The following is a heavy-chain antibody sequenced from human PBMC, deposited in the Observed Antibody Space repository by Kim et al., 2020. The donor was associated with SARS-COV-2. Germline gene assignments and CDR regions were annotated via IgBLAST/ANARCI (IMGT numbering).Heavy chain of an antibody. D-gene: IGHD3-22*01. CDR3: ASLISPGKYYYDSSGSVEFDP. V-gene: IGHV4-34*01. J-gene: IGHJ5*02. Sequence: SETLSLTCAVYGGSFSGYYWSWIRQPPGKGLEWIGEINHSGSTNYNPSLKSRVTISVDTSKNQFSLKLSSVTAADTAVYYCASLISPGKYYYDSSGSVEFDPWGQGTLVTVSS. CDR1: GGSFSGYY. CDR2: INHSGST.